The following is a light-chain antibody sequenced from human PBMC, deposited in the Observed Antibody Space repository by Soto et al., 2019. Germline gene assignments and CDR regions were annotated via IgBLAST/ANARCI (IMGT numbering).Light chain of an antibody. CDR3: ATWDDSLNGRV. CDR1: SSDVGGYNY. J-gene: IGLJ2*01. V-gene: IGLV2-14*01. CDR2: EVS. Sequence: QSVLTQPASVSGSPGQSITISCTGTSSDVGGYNYVSWYQQHPGKAPKLMIYEVSNRPSGVSYRFSGSKSGNTASLTISGLQTEDGADYYCATWDDSLNGRVFGGGTKLTVL.